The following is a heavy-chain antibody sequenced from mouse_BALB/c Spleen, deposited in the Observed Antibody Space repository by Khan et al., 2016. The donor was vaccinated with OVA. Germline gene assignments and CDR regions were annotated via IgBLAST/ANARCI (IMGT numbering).Heavy chain of an antibody. J-gene: IGHJ3*01. CDR3: AREWAAWFPY. Sequence: QVQLQQSGAELARPGASVTLSCKASGYTFSDYYINWMRQRTGPGLEWIGEIYPGSDNTYYNEKFKGKATLTADKSSSTAYMQLSSLTSEDSAVDFCAREWAAWFPYWGQGTLVTVSA. CDR2: IYPGSDNT. V-gene: IGHV1-77*01. CDR1: GYTFSDYY.